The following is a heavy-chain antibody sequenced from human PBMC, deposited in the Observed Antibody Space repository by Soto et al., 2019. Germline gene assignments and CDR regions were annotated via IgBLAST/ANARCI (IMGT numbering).Heavy chain of an antibody. CDR1: GGTFSSYT. CDR3: ARSYSSGWSDIDY. D-gene: IGHD6-19*01. Sequence: QVQLVQSGAEVKKPGSSVKVSCKASGGTFSSYTISWVRQAPGQGLEWMGRIIPILGIANYAQKFQGRVTITADKSTSTAYMELSSLRSEDTAVCYCARSYSSGWSDIDYWGQGTLVTVSS. J-gene: IGHJ4*02. V-gene: IGHV1-69*02. CDR2: IIPILGIA.